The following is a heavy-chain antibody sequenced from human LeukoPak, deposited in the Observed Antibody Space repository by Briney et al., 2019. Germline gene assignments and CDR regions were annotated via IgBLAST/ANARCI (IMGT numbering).Heavy chain of an antibody. CDR3: ARAVKILWFGEWVDP. D-gene: IGHD3-10*01. CDR1: GGSISSGDYY. Sequence: SETLSLTCTVSGGSISSGDYYWSWIRQPPGKGLEWIGYIYYSGSTYYNPSLKSRVTISVDTSKNQFSLKLSSVTAADTAVYYCARAVKILWFGEWVDPWGQGTLVTVSS. CDR2: IYYSGST. J-gene: IGHJ5*02. V-gene: IGHV4-30-4*01.